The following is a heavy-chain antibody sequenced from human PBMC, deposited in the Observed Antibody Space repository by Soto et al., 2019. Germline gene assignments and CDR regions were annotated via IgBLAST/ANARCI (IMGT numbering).Heavy chain of an antibody. D-gene: IGHD2-2*01. CDR3: ASGLYCSSTSCHDY. Sequence: QVQLVESGGGVVQPGRSLRLSCAASGFTFSSYGMHWVRQAPGKGLEWVAVIWYDGSNKYYADSVKGRFTISRDNSKNPLYLQMNSLRAEDTAVYYCASGLYCSSTSCHDYWGQGTLVTVSS. CDR1: GFTFSSYG. V-gene: IGHV3-33*01. CDR2: IWYDGSNK. J-gene: IGHJ4*02.